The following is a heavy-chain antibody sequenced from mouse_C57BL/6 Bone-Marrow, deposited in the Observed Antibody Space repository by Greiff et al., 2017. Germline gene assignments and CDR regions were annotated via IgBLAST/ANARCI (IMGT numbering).Heavy chain of an antibody. D-gene: IGHD4-1*02. CDR3: ARSRIRPNWDHFDY. V-gene: IGHV1-81*01. CDR1: GYTFTSYG. J-gene: IGHJ2*01. Sequence: QVQLKQSGAELARPGASVKLSCKASGYTFTSYGISWVKQRTGQGLEWIGEIYPRSGNTYYNEQFKGKATLTADKYSSTAYMELRSLTSEDSAVYFCARSRIRPNWDHFDYWGQGTTLTVSS. CDR2: IYPRSGNT.